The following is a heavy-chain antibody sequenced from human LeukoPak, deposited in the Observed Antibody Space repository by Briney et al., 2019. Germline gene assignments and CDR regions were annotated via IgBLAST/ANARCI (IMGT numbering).Heavy chain of an antibody. J-gene: IGHJ6*03. Sequence: SETLSLTCTVSGASINTGGYYWSWIRHDPGGGLEWIGYIFYSGRTYYNPSFQSRVTISEDTSTNQFSLKFSSVTAADTAVYYCARVPAANYYYYYMDVWGRGATVTVSS. CDR3: ARVPAANYYYYYMDV. CDR1: GASINTGGYY. V-gene: IGHV4-31*03. D-gene: IGHD2-2*01. CDR2: IFYSGRT.